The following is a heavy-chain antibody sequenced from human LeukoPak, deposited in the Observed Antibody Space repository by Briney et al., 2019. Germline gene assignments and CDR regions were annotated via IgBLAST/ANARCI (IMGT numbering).Heavy chain of an antibody. CDR1: GGSLSSYY. V-gene: IGHV4-4*07. CDR2: IYTSGST. J-gene: IGHJ5*02. Sequence: SETLSLTCTVSGGSLSSYYWSWIRQPAGKGLEWIGRIYTSGSTNYNPSLKSRVTMSVDTSKNQFSLKLSSVTAADTAVYYCARDRKHYDFWSGYIWFDPWGQGTLVTVSS. D-gene: IGHD3-3*01. CDR3: ARDRKHYDFWSGYIWFDP.